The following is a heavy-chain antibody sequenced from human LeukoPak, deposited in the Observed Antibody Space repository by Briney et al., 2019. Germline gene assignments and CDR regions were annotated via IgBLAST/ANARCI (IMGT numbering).Heavy chain of an antibody. CDR2: ISWNSGII. J-gene: IGHJ1*01. CDR1: GFTLDDSA. CDR3: AKAPPYYSDSSGYFQD. Sequence: QTGGSLRLSCAASGFTLDDSAMHWVRQVPGEGLEGGSGISWNSGIIGYADSVKGRFTISRDNAKNSLFLQMNNLRPDDTAFYYCAKAPPYYSDSSGYFQDWGQGTLVTVSS. D-gene: IGHD3-22*01. V-gene: IGHV3-9*01.